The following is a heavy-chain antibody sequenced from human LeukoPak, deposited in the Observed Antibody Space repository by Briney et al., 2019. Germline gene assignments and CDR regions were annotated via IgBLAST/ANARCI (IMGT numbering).Heavy chain of an antibody. CDR2: ISVSGGST. V-gene: IGHV3-23*01. CDR3: AKNRHRLPSDY. J-gene: IGHJ4*02. CDR1: GFPFSSYA. D-gene: IGHD2-2*01. Sequence: GSLRLSCAASGFPFSSYAMSWVRQAPGKGLEWVSAISVSGGSTYYADSVKGRFTISRDNSKNTLYLQMDSLRADDTAVYYCAKNRHRLPSDYWGQGTLVTVSS.